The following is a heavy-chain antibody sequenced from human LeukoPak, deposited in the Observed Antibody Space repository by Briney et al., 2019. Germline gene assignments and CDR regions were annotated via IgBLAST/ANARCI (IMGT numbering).Heavy chain of an antibody. J-gene: IGHJ4*02. D-gene: IGHD2-2*01. CDR2: ISGSGGST. CDR1: GFTFSSYA. CDR3: AREAGFGVVPAAMAAYFDY. Sequence: GGSLRLSCAASGFTFSSYAMSWVRQAPGKGLEWVSAISGSGGSTYYADSVKGRFTISRDNSKNTLYLQMNSLRAEDTAVYYCAREAGFGVVPAAMAAYFDYWGQGTLVTVSS. V-gene: IGHV3-23*01.